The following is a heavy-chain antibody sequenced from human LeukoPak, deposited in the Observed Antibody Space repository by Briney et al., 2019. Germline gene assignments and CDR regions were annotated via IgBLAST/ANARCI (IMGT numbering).Heavy chain of an antibody. CDR2: IYTSVST. Sequence: PSETLSLTCTVSGGSVSGSYWSWIRQPAGKGLEWIGRIYTSVSTKYNPSLKSRVTMSVDTSKNQLSLKLSSVTAADTAVYYCARETEWELRGMAFDIWGQGTMVTVSS. V-gene: IGHV4-4*07. J-gene: IGHJ3*02. CDR3: ARETEWELRGMAFDI. D-gene: IGHD1-26*01. CDR1: GGSVSGSY.